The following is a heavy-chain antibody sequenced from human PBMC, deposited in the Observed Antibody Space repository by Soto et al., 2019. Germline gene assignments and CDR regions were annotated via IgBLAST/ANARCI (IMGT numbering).Heavy chain of an antibody. CDR1: GFRFDDYA. D-gene: IGHD3-22*01. Sequence: EVQLVESGGGSVQPGGSLRLSCVASGFRFDDYAMHWVRQRPGKGLEWVSGINWNSDTIGYDDSVKGRFIVSRDNAEGSLLLQMSSLRAEDTAIYFCAMSNSNDLYHHFESWGQGTPVTVSS. V-gene: IGHV3-9*01. CDR3: AMSNSNDLYHHFES. J-gene: IGHJ4*02. CDR2: INWNSDTI.